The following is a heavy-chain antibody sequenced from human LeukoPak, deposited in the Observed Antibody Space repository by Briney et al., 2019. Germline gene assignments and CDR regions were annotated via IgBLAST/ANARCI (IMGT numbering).Heavy chain of an antibody. CDR1: GYTFTGYY. V-gene: IGHV1-2*02. CDR3: ARDRCSSTSCYYWFDP. J-gene: IGHJ5*02. D-gene: IGHD2-2*01. CDR2: INPNSGGT. Sequence: ASVKVSCQASGYTFTGYYMHWVRQAPGQGLEWMGWINPNSGGTNYAQKFQGRVTMTRDTSISTAYMELSRLRSDDTAVYYCARDRCSSTSCYYWFDPWGQGTLVTVSS.